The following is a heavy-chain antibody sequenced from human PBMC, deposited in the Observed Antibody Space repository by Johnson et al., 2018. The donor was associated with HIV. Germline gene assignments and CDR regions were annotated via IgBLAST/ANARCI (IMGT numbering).Heavy chain of an antibody. Sequence: VQLVESGGGVVRPGGSLRLSCAASGFTFDDYGMSWVRQAPGKGLEWVSGINWNGGSTGYADSVKGRFTISRDNVKNSLYLQMTSLRAEDTAVYYCARSRGPMRKDAFDIWGQGTKVTVSS. CDR2: INWNGGST. V-gene: IGHV3-20*04. CDR3: ARSRGPMRKDAFDI. D-gene: IGHD3-10*01. CDR1: GFTFDDYG. J-gene: IGHJ3*02.